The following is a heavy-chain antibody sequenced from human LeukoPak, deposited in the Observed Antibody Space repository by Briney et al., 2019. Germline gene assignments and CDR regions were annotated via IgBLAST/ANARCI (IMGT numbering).Heavy chain of an antibody. CDR2: IWYDGSNK. V-gene: IGHV3-33*01. Sequence: GGSLRLSCAASGFTFSSYGMHWVRQAPGKGLEWVAVIWYDGSNKYYADSVKGRFTISRDNSKNTLYLQMNSLRAEDTAVYYCARDRYYYDSSGYLDYRGQGTLVTVSS. D-gene: IGHD3-22*01. CDR1: GFTFSSYG. J-gene: IGHJ4*02. CDR3: ARDRYYYDSSGYLDY.